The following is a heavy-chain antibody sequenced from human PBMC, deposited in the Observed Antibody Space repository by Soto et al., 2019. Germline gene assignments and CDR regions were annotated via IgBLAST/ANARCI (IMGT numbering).Heavy chain of an antibody. Sequence: SETLSLTCAVSGYPISSGYYWGWIRQPPGKGLEWIGIIHHSGSTYYNPSLRSRITISVDTSKNQFSLKMPSVTAADTAVYYCARDMHAGFTHYFDPWGQGTLVTVSS. J-gene: IGHJ5*02. CDR3: ARDMHAGFTHYFDP. CDR1: GYPISSGYY. V-gene: IGHV4-38-2*02. CDR2: IHHSGST. D-gene: IGHD1-26*01.